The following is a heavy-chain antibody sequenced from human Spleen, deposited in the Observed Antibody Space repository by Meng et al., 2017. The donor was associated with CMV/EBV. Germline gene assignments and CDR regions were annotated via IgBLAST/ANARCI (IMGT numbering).Heavy chain of an antibody. D-gene: IGHD2-21*01. CDR2: MSSSGNA. CDR3: AREVNLPRDSDAFDL. V-gene: IGHV4-30-4*08. J-gene: IGHJ3*01. CDR1: TFDDYA. Sequence: TFDDYAMHWVRQAPGKGLEWIAYMSSSGNAYYNPPLESRVIISRDTSENKFFLTVTSVTVADTAVYYCAREVNLPRDSDAFDLWGQGTMVTVSS.